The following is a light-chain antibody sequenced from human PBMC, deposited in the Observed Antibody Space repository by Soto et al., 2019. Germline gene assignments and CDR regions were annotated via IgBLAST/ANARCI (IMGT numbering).Light chain of an antibody. CDR1: QSVSSSY. CDR2: GAS. Sequence: EIVLTQSPGTLSLSPGERATLSCRASQSVSSSYLAWYQHKPGQAPRLLIYGASSRATGIPDRFSGSGSETDFTLTISRLEPEDFAVYYSQQYGSSSWTLGQGTKVEIK. J-gene: IGKJ1*01. V-gene: IGKV3-20*01. CDR3: QQYGSSSWT.